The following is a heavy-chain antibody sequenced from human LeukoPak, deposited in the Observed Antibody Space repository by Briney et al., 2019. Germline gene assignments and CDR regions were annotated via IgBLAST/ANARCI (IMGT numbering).Heavy chain of an antibody. CDR1: GFRFSKSS. CDR3: ASYTLWYGDS. J-gene: IGHJ4*02. D-gene: IGHD3-10*01. Sequence: GGSLSLSFAASGFRFSKSSMLWFRRAPGKGLGWGSSISIGSSPYTYYADSLKGRFTISRDNAKNSVCLQMNSLRPEDTAVYYCASYTLWYGDSWGQGTLVTVSS. CDR2: ISIGSSPYT. V-gene: IGHV3-21*06.